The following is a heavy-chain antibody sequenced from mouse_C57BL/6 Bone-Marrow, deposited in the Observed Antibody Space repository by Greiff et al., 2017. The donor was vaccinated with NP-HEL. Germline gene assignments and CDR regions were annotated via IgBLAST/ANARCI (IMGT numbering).Heavy chain of an antibody. D-gene: IGHD2-1*01. J-gene: IGHJ3*01. CDR1: GYTFTSYW. V-gene: IGHV1-55*01. Sequence: QVQLQQPGAELVKPGASVKMSCKASGYTFTSYWITWVKQRPGQGLEWIGDIYPGSGSTNYNETFKSKSTLTVDTSSSTAYMQLSSLTSEDSAVYYCARFGNFAWFAYWGQGTLVTVSA. CDR2: IYPGSGST. CDR3: ARFGNFAWFAY.